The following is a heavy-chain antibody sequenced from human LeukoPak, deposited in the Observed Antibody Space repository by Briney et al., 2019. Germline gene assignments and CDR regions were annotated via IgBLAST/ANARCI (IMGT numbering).Heavy chain of an antibody. CDR3: ARLTKFLTGYYPSP. V-gene: IGHV4-61*08. J-gene: IGHJ5*02. CDR2: IYYSGSA. Sequence: SETLSLTCAVSGGSISSGGYSWSWIWQPPGKGLEWIGYIYYSGSANYNPSLKSRVTISIDTSKSQFSLKLSSVTAADTAVYYCARLTKFLTGYYPSPWGQGTPVAVSS. CDR1: GGSISSGGYS. D-gene: IGHD3-9*01.